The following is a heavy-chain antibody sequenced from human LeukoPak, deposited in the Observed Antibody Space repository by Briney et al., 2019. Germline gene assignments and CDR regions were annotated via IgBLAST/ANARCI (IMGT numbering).Heavy chain of an antibody. D-gene: IGHD3-10*01. Sequence: GGSLRLSCAASGFKFEDFAMHWVRQAPGKGLEWVSGISWNSGSIGYADSVKGRFTISRDNAKNSLYLQMNSLRAEDTAVYYCSFSMVRGVIGTYYFDYWGQGTLVTVSS. J-gene: IGHJ4*02. CDR1: GFKFEDFA. CDR3: SFSMVRGVIGTYYFDY. CDR2: ISWNSGSI. V-gene: IGHV3-9*01.